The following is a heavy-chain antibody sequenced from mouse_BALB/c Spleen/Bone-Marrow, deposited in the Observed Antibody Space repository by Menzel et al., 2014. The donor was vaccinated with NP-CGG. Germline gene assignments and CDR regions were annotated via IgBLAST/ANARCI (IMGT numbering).Heavy chain of an antibody. CDR3: TRSNGNWFAY. V-gene: IGHV1S81*02. CDR2: ISPSNGGT. D-gene: IGHD2-1*01. CDR1: GYTFTSYY. Sequence: VKLVESGAELVKPGASVKLSCKASGYTFTSYYMYWVKQRPGQGLEWIGEISPSNGGTNFNEKFKNKATLTVDKSSSTAYMQLSSLIFEDSAVYYCTRSNGNWFAYWGQGTLVTVSA. J-gene: IGHJ3*01.